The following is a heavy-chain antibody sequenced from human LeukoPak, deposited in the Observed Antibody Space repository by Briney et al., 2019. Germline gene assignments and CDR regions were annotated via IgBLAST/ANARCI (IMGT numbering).Heavy chain of an antibody. Sequence: SVKVSCKASGGTFSSYAISWVRQAPGQGLEWMGRIILILGIANYAQKFQGRVTITADKSTSTAYMELSSLRSEDTAVYYCAREDGYKNLDYWGQGTLVTVSS. CDR3: AREDGYKNLDY. D-gene: IGHD5-24*01. J-gene: IGHJ4*02. V-gene: IGHV1-69*04. CDR2: IILILGIA. CDR1: GGTFSSYA.